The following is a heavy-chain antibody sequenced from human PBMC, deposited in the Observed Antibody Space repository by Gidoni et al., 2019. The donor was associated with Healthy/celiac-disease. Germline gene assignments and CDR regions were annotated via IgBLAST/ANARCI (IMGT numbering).Heavy chain of an antibody. CDR1: GGPFSSYA. CDR3: ARDMGTVVGNYFDY. CDR2: IIPLLGIA. J-gene: IGHJ4*02. D-gene: IGHD2-15*01. Sequence: QVQLVQSGAEVKKPGSSVKFSCKASGGPFSSYAISWVRQAPGQGLEWMGRIIPLLGIANYAQKFQGRVTITADKSTSTAYMELSSLRSEDTAVYYCARDMGTVVGNYFDYWGQGTLVTVSS. V-gene: IGHV1-69*04.